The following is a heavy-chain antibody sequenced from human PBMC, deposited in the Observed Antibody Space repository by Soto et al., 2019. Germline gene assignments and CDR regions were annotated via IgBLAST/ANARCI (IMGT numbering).Heavy chain of an antibody. CDR2: MYFSGST. D-gene: IGHD2-8*01. CDR1: GDSISGSS. CDR3: ARAMYGDWFDP. V-gene: IGHV4-59*01. Sequence: SETLSLTCTVSGDSISGSSWSWIRQPPGKGLEWIAYMYFSGSTNYNPSLKSRVTISVDTSKNQFSLKLSSVTAADTAVYYCARAMYGDWFDPWGQGTLVTVSS. J-gene: IGHJ5*02.